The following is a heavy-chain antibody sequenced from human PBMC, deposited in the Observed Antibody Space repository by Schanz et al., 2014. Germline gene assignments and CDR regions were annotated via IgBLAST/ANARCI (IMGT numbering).Heavy chain of an antibody. CDR1: GFTFSTHA. Sequence: VQLVDSGGGLVKPGGSLRLSCTASGFTFSTHAMNWVRQAPGKGLEWVSYVSRSTPDIYYADSVKGRFTISRDNAKNSLYLEMNSLRAEDTALYYCARDRRNADLDYWGQGTLVTVSS. J-gene: IGHJ4*02. CDR3: ARDRRNADLDY. CDR2: VSRSTPDI. V-gene: IGHV3-21*01. D-gene: IGHD1-1*01.